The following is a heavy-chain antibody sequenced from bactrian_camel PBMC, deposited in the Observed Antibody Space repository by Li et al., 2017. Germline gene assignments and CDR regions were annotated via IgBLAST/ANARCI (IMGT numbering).Heavy chain of an antibody. V-gene: IGHV3S55*01. CDR2: INTDGTR. CDR3: ARVRGVVAVGFVDY. Sequence: HVQLVESGGGSVQAGGSLRLSCAASEDTYSSGVMAWFRQAPGEGREAVAAINTDGTRAYADSVRDRFTISKDNAKNTLYLQMNGLKPDDTAVYSCARVRGVVAVGFVDYWGQGTQVTV. D-gene: IGHD6*01. J-gene: IGHJ4*01. CDR1: EDTYSSGV.